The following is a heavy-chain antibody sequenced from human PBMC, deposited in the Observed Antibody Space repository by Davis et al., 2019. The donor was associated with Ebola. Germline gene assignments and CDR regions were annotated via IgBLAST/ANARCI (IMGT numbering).Heavy chain of an antibody. CDR1: GFTFRSYD. D-gene: IGHD6-13*01. Sequence: GESLKISCAASGFTFRSYDMHWVRQATGTGLELLSAIGAAGDTYYPVSVKGRFTISRENAKNSLYLQMNSLRAEDTDVYYCARAGFGSTWFDCWGQGILVTVSS. CDR3: ARAGFGSTWFDC. CDR2: IGAAGDT. V-gene: IGHV3-13*01. J-gene: IGHJ5*01.